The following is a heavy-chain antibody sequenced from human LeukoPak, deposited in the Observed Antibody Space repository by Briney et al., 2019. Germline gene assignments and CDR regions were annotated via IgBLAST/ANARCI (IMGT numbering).Heavy chain of an antibody. V-gene: IGHV3-48*03. CDR3: ARDGYNSYSYYMDV. Sequence: GGSLRLSCAASGFTFSSYEMNWAHQAPGKGLEWVSYISSGGSAIYYADPVKGRFTISRDNAKNSLYLQMNSLRAEDTAVYYCARDGYNSYSYYMDVWGKGTTVTVPS. J-gene: IGHJ6*03. CDR1: GFTFSSYE. CDR2: ISSGGSAI. D-gene: IGHD5-12*01.